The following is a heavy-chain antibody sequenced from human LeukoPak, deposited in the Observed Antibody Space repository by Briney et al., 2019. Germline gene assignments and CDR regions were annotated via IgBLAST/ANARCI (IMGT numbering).Heavy chain of an antibody. CDR1: GGSISSYY. V-gene: IGHV4-59*01. CDR3: ARQRDNLLPFNY. Sequence: SETLSLTCTVSGGSISSYYWSWIRQPPGKGLEWIGYIYYSRNTNYNPSLKSRVTISVDTSKNQCSLKLSSVTAAHTAVYYCARQRDNLLPFNYWGQGTLVTVSS. J-gene: IGHJ4*02. CDR2: IYYSRNT. D-gene: IGHD1-1*01.